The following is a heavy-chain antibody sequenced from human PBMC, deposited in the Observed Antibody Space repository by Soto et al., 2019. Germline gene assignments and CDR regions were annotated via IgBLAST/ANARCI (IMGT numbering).Heavy chain of an antibody. Sequence: GASVKVSWKVSGYTLTELSMHWVRQAPGKGLEWMGGFDPEDGETIYAQKFQGRVTMTEDTSTDTAYMELSSLRSEDTAVYYRATFITMVRKHWFDPWGQGTLVTVSS. V-gene: IGHV1-24*01. CDR1: GYTLTELS. J-gene: IGHJ5*02. CDR2: FDPEDGET. D-gene: IGHD3-10*01. CDR3: ATFITMVRKHWFDP.